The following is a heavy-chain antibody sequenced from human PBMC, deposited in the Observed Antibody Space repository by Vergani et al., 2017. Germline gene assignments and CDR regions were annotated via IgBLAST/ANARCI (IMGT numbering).Heavy chain of an antibody. CDR1: GGSISSYY. Sequence: QAQLQESGPGLVKPSETLSLTCTVSGGSISSYYWSWIRQPPGKGLEWIGYIYYSGSTNYNPSLKSRVTISVDTSKNQFSLKLSSVTAADTAVYYCARDDRDFWSGYYTGFDYWGQGTLVTVSS. CDR3: ARDDRDFWSGYYTGFDY. J-gene: IGHJ4*02. CDR2: IYYSGST. V-gene: IGHV4-59*01. D-gene: IGHD3-3*01.